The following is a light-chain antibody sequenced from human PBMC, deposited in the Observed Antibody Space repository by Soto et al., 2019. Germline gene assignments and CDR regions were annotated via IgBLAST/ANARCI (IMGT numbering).Light chain of an antibody. J-gene: IGKJ1*01. CDR1: QSISSW. V-gene: IGKV1-5*03. Sequence: DIRMTQSPSTLSASVGDRVTITCRASQSISSWLAWYQQKPGTAPKLLIYKASTLQSGVPSRFSGSGSGTDFTLTITSLQSDDSATYYCQQYNDNWTFGQGTKV. CDR3: QQYNDNWT. CDR2: KAS.